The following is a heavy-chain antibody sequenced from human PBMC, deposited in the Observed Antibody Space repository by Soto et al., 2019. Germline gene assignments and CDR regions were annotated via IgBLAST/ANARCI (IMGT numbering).Heavy chain of an antibody. J-gene: IGHJ6*02. Sequence: QVQLVESGGGVVQPGRSLRLSCAASGFTFSSHAMHWVRQAPGKGLEWVGVISYDGGDKYYAVSVKGRFTISRDNSKNTLYLQMNSLRVEDTAAYYCARPRNIVIWFGELPDVWGQGTTVIVS. CDR3: ARPRNIVIWFGELPDV. V-gene: IGHV3-30-3*01. CDR2: ISYDGGDK. CDR1: GFTFSSHA. D-gene: IGHD3-10*01.